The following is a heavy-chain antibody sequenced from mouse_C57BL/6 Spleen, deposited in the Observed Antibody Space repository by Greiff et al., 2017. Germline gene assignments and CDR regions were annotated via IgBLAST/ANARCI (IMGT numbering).Heavy chain of an antibody. CDR2: IYPRSGNT. J-gene: IGHJ4*01. D-gene: IGHD1-1*01. CDR3: ARSTVVGDYAMDC. V-gene: IGHV1-81*01. CDR1: GYTFTSYG. Sequence: QVQLKESGAELARPGASVKLSCKASGYTFTSYGISWVKQRTGQGLEWIGEIYPRSGNTYYNEKFKGKATLTADKSSSTAYMELRSLPSEDSAVYFCARSTVVGDYAMDCWGQGTSVTVSS.